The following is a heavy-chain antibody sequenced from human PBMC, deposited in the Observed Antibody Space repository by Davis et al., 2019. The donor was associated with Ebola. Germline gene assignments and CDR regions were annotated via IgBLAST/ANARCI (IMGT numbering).Heavy chain of an antibody. D-gene: IGHD3-10*01. J-gene: IGHJ4*02. V-gene: IGHV3-30*02. CDR3: AKDFLTKRITMVRRVIPFDY. Sequence: GESLKISCAASGFTFSSYGMHWVRQAPGKGLEWVAFIRYDGSNKYYADSVKGRFTISRDNSKNTLYLQMNSLRAEDTAVYYCAKDFLTKRITMVRRVIPFDYWGQGTLVTVSS. CDR1: GFTFSSYG. CDR2: IRYDGSNK.